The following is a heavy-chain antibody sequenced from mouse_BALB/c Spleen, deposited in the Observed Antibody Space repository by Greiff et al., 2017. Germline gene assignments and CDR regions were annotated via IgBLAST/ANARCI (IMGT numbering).Heavy chain of an antibody. D-gene: IGHD2-4*01. CDR1: GFTFSSYG. CDR2: INSNGGST. V-gene: IGHV5-6-3*01. Sequence: EVQRVESGGGLVQPGGSLKLSCAASGFTFSSYGMSWVRQTPDKRLELVATINSNGGSTYYPDSVKGRFTISRDNAKNTLYLQMSSLKSEDTAMYYCARVGITTRRGGFAYWGQGTLVTVSA. CDR3: ARVGITTRRGGFAY. J-gene: IGHJ3*01.